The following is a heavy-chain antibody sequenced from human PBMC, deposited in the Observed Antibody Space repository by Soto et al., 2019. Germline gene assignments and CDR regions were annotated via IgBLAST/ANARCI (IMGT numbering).Heavy chain of an antibody. Sequence: GGSLRLSCAASGFTFSSYWMHWVRQAPGKGLVWVSRINSDGSSTSYADSVKGRFTISRDNAKNTLYLQMNSLRAEDTAVYYCARVGWFGEFPPYFDYWGQGTLVTVSS. D-gene: IGHD3-10*01. CDR3: ARVGWFGEFPPYFDY. CDR1: GFTFSSYW. V-gene: IGHV3-74*01. J-gene: IGHJ4*02. CDR2: INSDGSST.